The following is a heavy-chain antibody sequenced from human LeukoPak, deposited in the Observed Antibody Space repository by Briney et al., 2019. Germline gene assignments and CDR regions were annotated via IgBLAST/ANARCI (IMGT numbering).Heavy chain of an antibody. V-gene: IGHV3-74*01. D-gene: IGHD3-3*01. CDR2: INSDGSST. J-gene: IGHJ4*02. Sequence: GGSLRLSCAASGFTFSSYWMHWVRQAPGKGLVWVSRINSDGSSTSYADSVKGRFTISRDNSKNTLYLQMNSLRAEDTAVYYCARVPSAYYDFWSGSIRGGYFDYWGQGTLVTVSS. CDR3: ARVPSAYYDFWSGSIRGGYFDY. CDR1: GFTFSSYW.